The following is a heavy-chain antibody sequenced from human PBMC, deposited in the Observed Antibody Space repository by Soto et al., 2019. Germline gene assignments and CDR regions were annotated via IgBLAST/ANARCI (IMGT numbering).Heavy chain of an antibody. CDR3: VKLNSGYDLPSFDY. V-gene: IGHV3-64D*08. CDR1: GFTFSSYA. CDR2: ISSNGGST. Sequence: GGSLRLSCSASGFTFSSYAMHWVRQAPGKGLEYVSAISSNGGSTYYADSVKGRFTISRDNSKNTLYLQMSSLRAEDTAVYYRVKLNSGYDLPSFDYWGQGTLVTVSS. J-gene: IGHJ4*02. D-gene: IGHD5-12*01.